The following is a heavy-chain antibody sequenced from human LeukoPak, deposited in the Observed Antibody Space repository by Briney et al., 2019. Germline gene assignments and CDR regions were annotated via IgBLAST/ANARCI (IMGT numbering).Heavy chain of an antibody. V-gene: IGHV3-23*01. J-gene: IGHJ6*03. CDR1: GFTFSSYA. CDR2: ISGSGGST. CDR3: AKYEQASHYYYYYMDV. D-gene: IGHD3-3*01. Sequence: PGGSLRLSCAASGFTFSSYAMSWVRQAPGKGLEWVSAISGSGGSTYYADSVKGRFTISRDNSKNTLYLQMNSLRAEDTAVYYCAKYEQASHYYYYYMDVWGKGTRSPSP.